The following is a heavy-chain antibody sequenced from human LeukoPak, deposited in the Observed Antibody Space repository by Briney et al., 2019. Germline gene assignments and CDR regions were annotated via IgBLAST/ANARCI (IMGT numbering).Heavy chain of an antibody. CDR2: IYTSGST. CDR3: ARANWYQDFDY. CDR1: GGSISSSSYY. Sequence: SETLSLTCTVSGGSISSSSYYWGWIRQPPGKGLEWIGRIYTSGSTNYNPSLKSRVTMSVDTSKNQFSLKLSSVTAADTAVYYCARANWYQDFDYWGQGTLVTVSS. J-gene: IGHJ4*02. D-gene: IGHD2-2*01. V-gene: IGHV4-61*05.